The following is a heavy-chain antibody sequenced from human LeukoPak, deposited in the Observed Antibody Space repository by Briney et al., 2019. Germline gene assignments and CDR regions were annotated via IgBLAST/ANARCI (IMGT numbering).Heavy chain of an antibody. CDR1: GFTFSDYY. CDR3: ARGWELDP. D-gene: IGHD1-26*01. J-gene: IGHJ5*02. V-gene: IGHV3-33*08. CDR2: IWYDGSNK. Sequence: GGSLRLSCAASGFTFSDYYMSWIRQAPGKGLEWVAVIWYDGSNKYYADSVKGRFTISRDNSKNTLYLQMNSLRVEDTAVYYCARGWELDPWGQGTLVTVSS.